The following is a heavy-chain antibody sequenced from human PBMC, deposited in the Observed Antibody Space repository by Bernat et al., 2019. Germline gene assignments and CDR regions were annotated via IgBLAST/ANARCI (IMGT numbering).Heavy chain of an antibody. CDR2: IYYSGST. CDR3: ARFDRRRRRVGFDA. J-gene: IGHJ5*02. CDR1: GGSISSGSYY. Sequence: QVQLQESGPGLVKPSETLSLTCTVSGGSISSGSYYWSWIRQPPGKGLEWIGYIYYSGSTNYNPSHKSRVTISVDSSKNQFSLKLSSVTAADTAVYYCARFDRRRRRVGFDAWGQGTLVTVSS. V-gene: IGHV4-61*01.